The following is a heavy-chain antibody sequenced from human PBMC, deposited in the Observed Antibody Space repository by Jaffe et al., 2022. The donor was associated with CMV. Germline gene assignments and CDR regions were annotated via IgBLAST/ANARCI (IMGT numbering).Heavy chain of an antibody. CDR2: IKQDGSEK. Sequence: EVQLVESGGGLVQPGGSLRLSCAASGFTFSSYWMSWVRQAPGKGLEWVANIKQDGSEKYYVDSVKGRFTISRDNAKNSLYLQMNSLRAEDTAVYYCARDAVAADYYYYYYMDVWGKGTTVTVSS. D-gene: IGHD2-15*01. V-gene: IGHV3-7*03. J-gene: IGHJ6*03. CDR1: GFTFSSYW. CDR3: ARDAVAADYYYYYYMDV.